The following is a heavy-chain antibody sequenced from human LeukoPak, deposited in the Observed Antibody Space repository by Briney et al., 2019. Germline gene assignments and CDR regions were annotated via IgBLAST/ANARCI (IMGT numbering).Heavy chain of an antibody. D-gene: IGHD2-8*01. CDR1: GLTFSRHW. J-gene: IGHJ4*02. V-gene: IGHV3-74*01. CDR3: ATSRTFDY. CDR2: IDSDGRTT. Sequence: GGSLRLSCAASGLTFSRHWMFWVRQAPGKGLVWVSQIDSDGRTTGYADSVKGRLTVSRDNAKNTVYMQMNSLRAEDTAVYYCATSRTFDYWGQGTLVTVSS.